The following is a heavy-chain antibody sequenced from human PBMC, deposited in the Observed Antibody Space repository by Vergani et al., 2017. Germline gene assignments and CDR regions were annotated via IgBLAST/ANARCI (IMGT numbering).Heavy chain of an antibody. CDR3: AKARDPNCKGGNCYSYYYGLDL. V-gene: IGHV3-23*01. Sequence: EVHLLESGGGQVEAGGSLRLSCVASGFTFSNSAMTWVRLAPGKGLQWVSAISGSGGNTFYTDSVKGRFTISRDNSKDTLYLQMNSRRVEDTAIYYCAKARDPNCKGGNCYSYYYGLDLWGQGTTVTVSS. D-gene: IGHD2-21*01. J-gene: IGHJ6*02. CDR2: ISGSGGNT. CDR1: GFTFSNSA.